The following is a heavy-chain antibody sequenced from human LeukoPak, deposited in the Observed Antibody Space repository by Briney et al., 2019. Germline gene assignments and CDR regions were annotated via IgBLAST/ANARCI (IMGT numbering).Heavy chain of an antibody. CDR1: GGSISTYY. Sequence: SETLSLTCTVSGGSISTYYWSWVRQPPGKGPEWIGYIYASGSTNYNPSLKSRVTISVDTSKNQFSLKLSSVTAADTAVYYCARAQDSSDMDVWGQGTTVTVSS. CDR2: IYASGST. CDR3: ARAQDSSDMDV. V-gene: IGHV4-4*09. D-gene: IGHD3-22*01. J-gene: IGHJ6*02.